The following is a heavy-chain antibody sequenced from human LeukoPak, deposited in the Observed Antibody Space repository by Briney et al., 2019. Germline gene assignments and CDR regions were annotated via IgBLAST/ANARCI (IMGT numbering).Heavy chain of an antibody. J-gene: IGHJ4*02. D-gene: IGHD6-19*01. Sequence: ASVKVSCRASGYXFTGYYMHWVRQAPGQGLEWMGWINPNSGGTNYAQKFQGRVTMTRGTSISTAYMELSRLRSDDTTVYYCARDVDSSGPDYWGQGTLVTVSS. CDR2: INPNSGGT. CDR1: GYXFTGYY. CDR3: ARDVDSSGPDY. V-gene: IGHV1-2*02.